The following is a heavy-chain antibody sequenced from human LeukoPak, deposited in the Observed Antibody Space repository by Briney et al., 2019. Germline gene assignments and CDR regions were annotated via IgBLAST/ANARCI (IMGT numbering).Heavy chain of an antibody. CDR3: ARDLAAAGTDWYFDL. CDR1: GYTFNGYY. J-gene: IGHJ2*01. V-gene: IGHV1-46*02. Sequence: ASVKVSCKSSGYTFNGYYMHWVRQAPGQGLEWMGIINPSGGSTSYAQKFQGRVTMTRDTSTSTVYMELSSLRSEDTAVYYCARDLAAAGTDWYFDLWGRGTLVTVSS. D-gene: IGHD6-13*01. CDR2: INPSGGST.